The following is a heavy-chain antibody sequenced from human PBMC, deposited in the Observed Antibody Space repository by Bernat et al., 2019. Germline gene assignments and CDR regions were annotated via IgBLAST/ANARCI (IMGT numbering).Heavy chain of an antibody. Sequence: EVKLVESGGGLIQPGGSLRLSCAASGFTFSGDWMHWVRQVPGKGLVWVSRINGDGTITDYADSVKGRFTISRDNAKNTLYLQMNSLRAEDTAVYYCVRSVSGAAGFFDYWGPGSLVTVSS. CDR2: INGDGTIT. CDR3: VRSVSGAAGFFDY. J-gene: IGHJ4*02. D-gene: IGHD5/OR15-5a*01. CDR1: GFTFSGDW. V-gene: IGHV3-74*01.